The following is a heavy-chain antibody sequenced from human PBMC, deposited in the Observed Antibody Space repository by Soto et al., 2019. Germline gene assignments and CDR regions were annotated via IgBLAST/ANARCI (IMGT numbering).Heavy chain of an antibody. CDR2: ISGSGGST. CDR3: AKEQDPAPFWSALGYFQH. Sequence: PGGSLRLSCAASGFTFSSYAMSWVRQAPGKGLEWVSAISGSGGSTYYADSVKGRFTISRDNSKNTLYLQMNSLRAEDTAVYYCAKEQDPAPFWSALGYFQHWGQGTLVTVSS. CDR1: GFTFSSYA. V-gene: IGHV3-23*01. D-gene: IGHD3-3*01. J-gene: IGHJ1*01.